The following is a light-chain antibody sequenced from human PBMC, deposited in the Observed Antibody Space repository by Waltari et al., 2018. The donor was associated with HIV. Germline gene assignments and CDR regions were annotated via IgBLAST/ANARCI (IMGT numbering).Light chain of an antibody. J-gene: IGKJ3*01. CDR2: LGS. V-gene: IGKV2-28*01. CDR3: MQALRTPPT. Sequence: DIVMTQSPVSLPVPPGESASISCSSRQSLLHSNGYNYCAWYLQKPGQSPQLLIYLGSDRAPGASDRFSASVSGTNFTLRISKVEPEDVGIFYCMQALRTPPTFGPGTKVEI. CDR1: QSLLHSNGYNY.